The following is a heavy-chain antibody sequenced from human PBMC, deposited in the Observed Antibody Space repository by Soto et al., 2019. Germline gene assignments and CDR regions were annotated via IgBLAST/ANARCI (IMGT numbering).Heavy chain of an antibody. CDR3: AREKGAGGTFDF. CDR2: INAGGGGT. V-gene: IGHV1-3*01. Sequence: QVQLVQSGAEVKETGASVKVSCKGSGYSFTRYAIHWVRQAPGQTLEWMGWINAGGGGTKYSQKLQGRVTISRDTSATTVYLDLSSLRYGDTAVYYCAREKGAGGTFDFWGQGTLVTVSS. CDR1: GYSFTRYA. J-gene: IGHJ4*02. D-gene: IGHD1-1*01.